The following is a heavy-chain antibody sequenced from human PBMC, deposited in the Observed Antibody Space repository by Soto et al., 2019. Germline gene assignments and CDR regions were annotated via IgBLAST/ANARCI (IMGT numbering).Heavy chain of an antibody. Sequence: EVQLVESGGGLVQPGGSPRLSCAASGFNFNSYTINWFRQAPGKRLEWLSSISSSGYIFSTDSVRGRFTISRDNAKNAVYRQINSLGAEDTAVYFCARDCSGGSCYPGMDVWGQGTTVTVSS. CDR3: ARDCSGGSCYPGMDV. CDR1: GFNFNSYT. J-gene: IGHJ6*02. V-gene: IGHV3-21*01. D-gene: IGHD2-15*01. CDR2: ISSSGYI.